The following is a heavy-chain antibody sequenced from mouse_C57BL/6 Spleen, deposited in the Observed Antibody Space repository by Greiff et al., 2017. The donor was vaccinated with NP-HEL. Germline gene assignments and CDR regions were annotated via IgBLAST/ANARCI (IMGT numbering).Heavy chain of an antibody. CDR3: ARHDGRGYFDY. CDR1: GFTFSSYG. Sequence: EVQVVESGGDLVKPGGSLKLSCAASGFTFSSYGMSWVRQTPEKRLEWVATISSGGSYTYYPDSVKGRFTISRDNAKNTLYLQMSSLKSEDTAMYYRARHDGRGYFDYWGQGTTLTVSS. D-gene: IGHD1-1*01. CDR2: ISSGGSYT. V-gene: IGHV5-6*01. J-gene: IGHJ2*01.